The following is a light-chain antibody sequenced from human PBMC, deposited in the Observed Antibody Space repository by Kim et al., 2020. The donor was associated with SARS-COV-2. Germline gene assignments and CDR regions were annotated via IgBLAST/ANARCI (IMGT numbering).Light chain of an antibody. J-gene: IGLJ1*01. CDR3: CSTAGSHIYV. Sequence: QSALTQPPSASGSPGQSVTISCTGTSSDIGGANYVSWYQQHPGKAPKLLIYEVSKRPSGVPDRFSASKSGNTASLTVSGLRAEDEADYYCCSTAGSHIYVFGTGTNVAVL. V-gene: IGLV2-8*01. CDR1: SSDIGGANY. CDR2: EVS.